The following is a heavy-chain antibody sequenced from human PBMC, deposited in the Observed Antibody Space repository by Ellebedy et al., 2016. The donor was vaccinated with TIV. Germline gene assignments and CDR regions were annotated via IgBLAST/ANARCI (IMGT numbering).Heavy chain of an antibody. CDR2: IIPIFGTA. CDR3: ASGEYQLLKDGYYYYYMDV. V-gene: IGHV1-69*13. J-gene: IGHJ6*03. CDR1: GGTFSSYA. D-gene: IGHD2-2*01. Sequence: SVKVSXXASGGTFSSYAISWVRQAPGQGLEWMGGIIPIFGTANYAQKFQGRVTITADESTSTAYMELSSLRSEDTAVYYCASGEYQLLKDGYYYYYMDVWGKGTTVTVSS.